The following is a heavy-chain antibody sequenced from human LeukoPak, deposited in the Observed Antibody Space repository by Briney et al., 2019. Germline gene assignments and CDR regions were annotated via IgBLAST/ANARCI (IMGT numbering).Heavy chain of an antibody. V-gene: IGHV4-34*01. CDR1: GGSFSGYY. CDR3: ARGLPPAWFDP. J-gene: IGHJ5*02. Sequence: SETRSLTCAVYGGSFSGYYWSWIRQPPGKGLEWIGEINHSGSTNYNPALKSRVTISVDKSKNQFSLKLSSVTAADTAVYYCARGLPPAWFDPWGQGTLVTVSS. CDR2: INHSGST.